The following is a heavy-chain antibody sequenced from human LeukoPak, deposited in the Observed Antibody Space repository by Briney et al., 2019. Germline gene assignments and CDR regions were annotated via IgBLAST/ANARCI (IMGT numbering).Heavy chain of an antibody. CDR2: IYTSGST. V-gene: IGHV4-61*02. Sequence: SETLSLTCTVSGGSISSASYYWSWIRQPAWKGLEWIGRIYTSGSTNYNPSLKSRVTISVDTSKNQFSLKLSSVTAADTAVYYCARTKPTVTTVGYWIDPWGQGTLVTVSS. D-gene: IGHD4-17*01. CDR1: GGSISSASYY. J-gene: IGHJ5*02. CDR3: ARTKPTVTTVGYWIDP.